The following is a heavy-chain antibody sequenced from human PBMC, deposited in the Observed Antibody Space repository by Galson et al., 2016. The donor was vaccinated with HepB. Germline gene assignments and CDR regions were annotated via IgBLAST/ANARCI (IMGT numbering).Heavy chain of an antibody. CDR1: GDSVSSYSAA. Sequence: CAISGDSVSSYSAAWNWIRQSPSRGLEWLGRTYYRSTWYNEYAVSVKSRKTINPDTSKNQFSLHLNSVTPEDTAVYYCARDLREALAGTGYYYDGLDVWGQGTTVTVSS. D-gene: IGHD6-19*01. V-gene: IGHV6-1*01. CDR3: ARDLREALAGTGYYYDGLDV. CDR2: TYYRSTWYN. J-gene: IGHJ6*02.